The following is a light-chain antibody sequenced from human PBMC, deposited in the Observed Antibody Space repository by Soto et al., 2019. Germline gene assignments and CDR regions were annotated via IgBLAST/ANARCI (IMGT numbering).Light chain of an antibody. CDR2: GAS. CDR3: QQYGSPPYT. Sequence: EIVLTQSPGTLSLSPGERATLSCRASQTVSSSFLAWYQQKPGQAPRLLIYGASNRATGIPDRFSASGSGTDFTLTISRLEPEDFAMYYCQQYGSPPYTFGQGTKLEIK. J-gene: IGKJ2*01. V-gene: IGKV3-20*01. CDR1: QTVSSSF.